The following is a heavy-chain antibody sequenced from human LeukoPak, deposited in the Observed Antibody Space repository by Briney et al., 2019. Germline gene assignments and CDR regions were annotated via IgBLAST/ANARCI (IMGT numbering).Heavy chain of an antibody. CDR1: GYTFTGYY. V-gene: IGHV1-2*02. CDR2: INPNSGGT. Sequence: ASVKVSCKASGYTFTGYYMHWVRQAPGQGLEWMGWINPNSGGTNYAQKFQGRVTMTRDTSISTAYMELSRLRSDDTAVYYCAREVILWFGEPYYFDYWGQGNLVTVSS. J-gene: IGHJ4*02. CDR3: AREVILWFGEPYYFDY. D-gene: IGHD3-10*01.